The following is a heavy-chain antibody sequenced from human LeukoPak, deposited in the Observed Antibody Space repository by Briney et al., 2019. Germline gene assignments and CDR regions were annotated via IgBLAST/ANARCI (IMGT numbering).Heavy chain of an antibody. Sequence: PGGSLRLSGAASGFTFTNYCRTRVRQAPGKGPEWVANIRQDGSETSYVDSVRGRLTIARDNTKNSLYLQMTSLRGEDTAVYYCASRAGKPGNTPWCFDYWGQGALVTVSS. CDR1: GFTFTNYC. CDR3: ASRAGKPGNTPWCFDY. CDR2: IRQDGSET. V-gene: IGHV3-7*01. D-gene: IGHD1-7*01. J-gene: IGHJ4*02.